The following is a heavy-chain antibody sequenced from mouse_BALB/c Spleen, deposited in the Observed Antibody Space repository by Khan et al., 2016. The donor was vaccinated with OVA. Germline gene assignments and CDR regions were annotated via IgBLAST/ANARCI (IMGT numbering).Heavy chain of an antibody. CDR1: GYSFTDYN. J-gene: IGHJ4*01. CDR3: ARMIITKDCYGMDY. D-gene: IGHD1-1*01. CDR2: IDPYSGGI. V-gene: IGHV1S135*01. Sequence: VQLKESGPELVKPGSSLKVSCKASGYSFTDYNMYWVKQSHGKSLEWIGNIDPYSGGISYHQKFKGKATLTVDKSYSTAFMHLNSLKSEDSAVNYGARMIITKDCYGMDYWGQGTSVTVSS.